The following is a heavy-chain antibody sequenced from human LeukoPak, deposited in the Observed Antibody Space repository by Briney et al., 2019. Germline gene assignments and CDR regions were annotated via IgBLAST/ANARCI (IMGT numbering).Heavy chain of an antibody. J-gene: IGHJ3*02. Sequence: SETLSLTCTVSDGSINGYYWSWIRQPPGKGLDWIGYMYSGGTTNYSPSLKSRVTISEDMSKNQFSLKLTSVTAADTAEYYCARHSGHSSTNDAFDIWGQGTMVIVSS. CDR3: ARHSGHSSTNDAFDI. CDR2: MYSGGTT. CDR1: DGSINGYY. V-gene: IGHV4-59*01. D-gene: IGHD6-13*01.